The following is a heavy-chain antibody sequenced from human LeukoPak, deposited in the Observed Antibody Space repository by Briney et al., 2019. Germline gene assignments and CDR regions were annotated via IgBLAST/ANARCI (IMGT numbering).Heavy chain of an antibody. CDR3: AKKSGYDYVFDY. Sequence: GGSLRLSCAASGFTFSSYVMNWVRQVPGKGLEWVSVISGSGGSTNYADSVKGRFTISRDNSKNTVYLQMNSLRAEDTAVYYCAKKSGYDYVFDYWGQGTLVTVSS. V-gene: IGHV3-23*01. J-gene: IGHJ4*02. CDR1: GFTFSSYV. CDR2: ISGSGGST. D-gene: IGHD5-12*01.